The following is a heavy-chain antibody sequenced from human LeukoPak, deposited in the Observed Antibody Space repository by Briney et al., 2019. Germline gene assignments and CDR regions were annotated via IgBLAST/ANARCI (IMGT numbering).Heavy chain of an antibody. D-gene: IGHD6-13*01. CDR2: ISYDGSNK. CDR1: GFTFSSYG. J-gene: IGHJ6*03. Sequence: PGGSLRLSCAASGFTFSSYGMHWVRQAPGKGLEWVAVISYDGSNKYYADSVKGRFTISRDNSKNTLYLQMNSLRAEDTAVYYCARDGREQLYYYYYYMDVWGKGTTVTVSS. CDR3: ARDGREQLYYYYYYMDV. V-gene: IGHV3-30*19.